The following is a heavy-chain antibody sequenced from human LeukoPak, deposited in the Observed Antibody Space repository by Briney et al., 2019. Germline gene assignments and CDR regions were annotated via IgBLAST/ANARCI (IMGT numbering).Heavy chain of an antibody. CDR3: AKLDPLIRLGFGY. D-gene: IGHD3-10*01. Sequence: SGTQSLTCAVSGGSLSSSKWWSWVRKPQGKGLEGIGEIYHSGSTNYNPSLKRGVTISVDKSKKKFSLKLSPVTAADTAVYYCAKLDPLIRLGFGYWGQGTLVTVSS. CDR2: IYHSGST. V-gene: IGHV4-4*02. CDR1: GGSLSSSKW. J-gene: IGHJ4*02.